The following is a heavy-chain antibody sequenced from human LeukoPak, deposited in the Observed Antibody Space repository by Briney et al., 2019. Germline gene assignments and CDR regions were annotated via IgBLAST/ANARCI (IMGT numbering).Heavy chain of an antibody. CDR3: AKDFETAQARVYYSSGYAFDI. V-gene: IGHV3-23*01. CDR1: GFTFSSYA. D-gene: IGHD3-22*01. Sequence: GGSLRLSCAASGFTFSSYAMSWVRQAPGKGLEWVSAISGSGGSTYYADSVKGRFTISRDNSKNALYLQMNSLRAEDTAVYYCAKDFETAQARVYYSSGYAFDIWGQGTMVTVSS. J-gene: IGHJ3*02. CDR2: ISGSGGST.